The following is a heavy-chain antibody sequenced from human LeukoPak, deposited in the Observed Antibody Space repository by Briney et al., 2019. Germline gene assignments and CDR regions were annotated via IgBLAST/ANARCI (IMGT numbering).Heavy chain of an antibody. Sequence: SETLSLTCAVSGGSISSGGYSWSWIRQPPGKGLEWIGYIYHSGSTYYNPSLKSRVTISVDRSKNQFSLKLSSATAADTAVYYCVRTAADDPPDYWGQGTLVTVSS. CDR1: GGSISSGGYS. CDR2: IYHSGST. CDR3: VRTAADDPPDY. D-gene: IGHD6-13*01. V-gene: IGHV4-30-2*01. J-gene: IGHJ4*02.